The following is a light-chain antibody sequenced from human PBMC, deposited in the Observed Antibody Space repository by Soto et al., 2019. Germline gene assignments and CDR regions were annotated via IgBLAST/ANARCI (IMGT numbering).Light chain of an antibody. CDR3: QQSSMTPPP. Sequence: DIQMTQSPSSLSASAGDRVTITCRASQSISNSLNWYQQKPGKAPKPLIYAASSLQSGVPSRFSGGGSGTDFTLTISSLQPDDFATYYCQQSSMTPPPFGQGTKVEIK. J-gene: IGKJ1*01. CDR2: AAS. CDR1: QSISNS. V-gene: IGKV1-39*01.